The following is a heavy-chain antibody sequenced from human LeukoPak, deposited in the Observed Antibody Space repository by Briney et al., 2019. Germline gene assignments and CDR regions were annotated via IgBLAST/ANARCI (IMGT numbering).Heavy chain of an antibody. Sequence: SGPALVKPTQTLTLTCTFSGFSLSTSGMRVSWIRQPPGKALEWLARIDWDDDKFYSTSLKTRLTISKGTSKNQVVLTMTNMDPVDTATYYCARTKPAGPDAFDIWGQGTMVTVSS. D-gene: IGHD6-13*01. V-gene: IGHV2-70*04. CDR3: ARTKPAGPDAFDI. CDR2: IDWDDDK. CDR1: GFSLSTSGMR. J-gene: IGHJ3*02.